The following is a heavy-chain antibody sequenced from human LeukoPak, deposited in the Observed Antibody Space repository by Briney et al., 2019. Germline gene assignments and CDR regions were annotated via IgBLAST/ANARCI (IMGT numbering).Heavy chain of an antibody. V-gene: IGHV3-23*01. CDR2: MTSDGGGT. J-gene: IGHJ5*02. D-gene: IGHD3-10*01. CDR3: AKLDSPWAARGSFDH. Sequence: GSLRLSCAASGFTFSSYALSWVRPAPGKGLAWVSTMTSDGGGTYSADSVKGRFTVSRDNSKNTLFLQMTRLRAEDTAVYYCAKLDSPWAARGSFDHWGQGALVTVSS. CDR1: GFTFSSYA.